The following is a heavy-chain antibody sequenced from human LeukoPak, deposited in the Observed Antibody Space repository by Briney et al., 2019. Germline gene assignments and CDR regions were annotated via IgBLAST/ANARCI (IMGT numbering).Heavy chain of an antibody. V-gene: IGHV3-30-3*01. CDR2: ISYDGSNK. CDR3: APSSGGSYPYFDY. J-gene: IGHJ4*02. Sequence: GGSLRLSCAASGFTFSSYAMHWVRQAPGKGLEWVALISYDGSNKHYADSVKGRITISRDDSKNTLYLQMNSLRAEDTAVYYCAPSSGGSYPYFDYWGQGTLVIVSS. D-gene: IGHD3-16*01. CDR1: GFTFSSYA.